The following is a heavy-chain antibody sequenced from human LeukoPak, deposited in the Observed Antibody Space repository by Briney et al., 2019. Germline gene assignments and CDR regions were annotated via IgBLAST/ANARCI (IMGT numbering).Heavy chain of an antibody. D-gene: IGHD5-12*01. Sequence: GGSLRLSCADSGFLFSNSWMAWVRQAPGRGLEWLANINQDGSAETCVDSVKGRFTISRDNAKNSLYLQMNSLRAEDTAMYYCARDSGYNAFDYWGQGTLVTVSS. CDR2: INQDGSAE. J-gene: IGHJ4*02. CDR3: ARDSGYNAFDY. V-gene: IGHV3-7*05. CDR1: GFLFSNSW.